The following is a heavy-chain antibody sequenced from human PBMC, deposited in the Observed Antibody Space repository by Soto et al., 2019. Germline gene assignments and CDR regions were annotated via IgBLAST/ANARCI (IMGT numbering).Heavy chain of an antibody. D-gene: IGHD4-17*01. CDR1: GGSINKLY. J-gene: IGHJ5*02. V-gene: IGHV4-4*07. CDR2: VYATGTT. CDR3: VKDGSKTLRDWFNP. Sequence: QVHLQESGPGLVKPSETLSLSCSGSGGSINKLYWSWIRTTAGKGREWMGSVYATGTTDYNHSLRGLVAMSVDISRKNCSMGLTSVTAADTGVYYCVKDGSKTLRDWFNPWGHGKLVNVSS.